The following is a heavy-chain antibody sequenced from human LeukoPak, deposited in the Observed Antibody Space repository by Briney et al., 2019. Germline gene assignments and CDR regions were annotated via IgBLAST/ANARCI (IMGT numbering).Heavy chain of an antibody. CDR2: IIPIFGTA. Sequence: SVKVSCKASGGTFSSYAISWVRQAPGQGLEWMGGIIPIFGTANYAQKFQGRVTITADESTSTAYVELSSLRSEDTAVYYCARVGSGSSPFDYWGQGTLVTVSS. D-gene: IGHD1-26*01. CDR3: ARVGSGSSPFDY. CDR1: GGTFSSYA. V-gene: IGHV1-69*13. J-gene: IGHJ4*02.